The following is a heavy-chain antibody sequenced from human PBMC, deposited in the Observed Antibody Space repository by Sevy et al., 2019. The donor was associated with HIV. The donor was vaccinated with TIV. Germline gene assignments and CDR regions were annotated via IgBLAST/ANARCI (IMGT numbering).Heavy chain of an antibody. J-gene: IGHJ1*01. D-gene: IGHD1-1*01. Sequence: GGSLRLSCAASGFTFSRYSMHWVRQAPGKGLEWVATISFDGSNKHYADSVKGRFTISRDNFQNSLFLQMSSLRPEDTAVYYCALERLSSDVAEYFQNWGQGTLVTVSS. CDR1: GFTFSRYS. CDR2: ISFDGSNK. CDR3: ALERLSSDVAEYFQN. V-gene: IGHV3-30*04.